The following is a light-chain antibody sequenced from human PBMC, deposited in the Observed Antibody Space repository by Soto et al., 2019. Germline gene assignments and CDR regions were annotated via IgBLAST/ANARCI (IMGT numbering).Light chain of an antibody. CDR1: SSNIGAGYD. CDR3: QSYDSSLSGSDVV. CDR2: GNS. J-gene: IGLJ2*01. V-gene: IGLV1-40*01. Sequence: QAVLTQPPSVSGAPGQRVTISCTGSSSNIGAGYDVHWYQQLPGTAPKLLIYGNSNRPSGVPDRFSGSKSGTSGSLATTGLQAEDEADYYCQSYDSSLSGSDVVFGGGTKLTVL.